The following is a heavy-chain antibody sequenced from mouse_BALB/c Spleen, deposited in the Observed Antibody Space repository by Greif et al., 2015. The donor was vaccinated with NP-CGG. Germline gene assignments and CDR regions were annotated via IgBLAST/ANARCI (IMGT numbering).Heavy chain of an antibody. V-gene: IGHV5-17*02. CDR1: GFTFSSFG. Sequence: EVQRVESGGGLVQPGGSRKLSCAASGFTFSSFGMHWVRQAPEKGLEWVAYISSGSSTIYYADTVKGRFTISRDNPKNTLFLQMTSLRSEDTAMYYCARGGYYDYDGMDYWGQGTSVTVSS. J-gene: IGHJ4*01. CDR2: ISSGSSTI. CDR3: ARGGYYDYDGMDY. D-gene: IGHD2-4*01.